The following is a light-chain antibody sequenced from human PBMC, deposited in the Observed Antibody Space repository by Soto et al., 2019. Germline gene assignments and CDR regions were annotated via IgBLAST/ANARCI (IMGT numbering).Light chain of an antibody. CDR1: QSISSY. J-gene: IGKJ2*01. V-gene: IGKV3-11*01. CDR2: DAS. CDR3: QQYGPSPMYT. Sequence: EIVLTQSPATLSLSPGERATLSCRASQSISSYLAWYQQKPGQAPRLLISDASNRATGIPARFSGSGSGTDITLTISRLEPEDFAVYYCQQYGPSPMYTFGQGTKLEIK.